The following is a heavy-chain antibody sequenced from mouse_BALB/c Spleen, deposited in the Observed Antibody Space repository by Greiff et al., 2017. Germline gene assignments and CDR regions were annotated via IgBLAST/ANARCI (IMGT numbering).Heavy chain of an antibody. V-gene: IGHV14-3*02. J-gene: IGHJ1*01. CDR1: GFNIKDTY. D-gene: IGHD1-1*01. CDR2: IDPANGNT. CDR3: ARSDYYGSSWYFDV. Sequence: VHVKQSGAELVKPGASVKLSCTASGFNIKDTYMHWVKQRPEQGLEWIGRIDPANGNTKYDPKFQGKATITADTSSNTAYLQLSSLTSEDTAVYYCARSDYYGSSWYFDVWGAGTTVTVSS.